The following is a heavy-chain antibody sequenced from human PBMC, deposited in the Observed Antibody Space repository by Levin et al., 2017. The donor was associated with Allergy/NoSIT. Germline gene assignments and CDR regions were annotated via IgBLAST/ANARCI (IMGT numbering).Heavy chain of an antibody. V-gene: IGHV4-39*01. J-gene: IGHJ2*01. CDR1: GGSISSSSYY. Sequence: PSETLSLTCTVSGGSISSSSYYWGWIRQPPGKGLEWIGSIYYSGSTYYNPSLKSRVTISVDTSKNQFSLKLSSVTAADTAVYYCARHRAAIVVVVAANKPGGYFDRWGRGTLVTVSS. D-gene: IGHD2-15*01. CDR2: IYYSGST. CDR3: ARHRAAIVVVVAANKPGGYFDR.